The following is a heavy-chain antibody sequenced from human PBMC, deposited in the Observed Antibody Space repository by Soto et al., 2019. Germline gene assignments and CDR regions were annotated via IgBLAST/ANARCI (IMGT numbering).Heavy chain of an antibody. D-gene: IGHD3-22*01. CDR1: GGSISSSGFY. V-gene: IGHV4-39*01. CDR2: IYYSGST. CDR3: ARQASGYYYGWFDP. Sequence: SETLSLTCTVSGGSISSSGFYWGWIRQPPGKGLEWIGSIYYSGSTFYTPSLKSRVTISVDTSNNQFSLKLSSVTAADTAVYYCARQASGYYYGWFDPWGQGTLVTVSS. J-gene: IGHJ5*02.